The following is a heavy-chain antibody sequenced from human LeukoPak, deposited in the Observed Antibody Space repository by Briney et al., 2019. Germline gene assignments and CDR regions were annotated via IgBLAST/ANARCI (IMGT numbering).Heavy chain of an antibody. CDR1: GFTFSSYS. D-gene: IGHD7-27*01. J-gene: IGHJ4*02. CDR3: ARSLSGEAYYFDY. CDR2: ISSSSSYI. Sequence: GGSLRLSCAASGFTFSSYSMNWVRQAPGKGLEWVSSISSSSSYIYYTDSVKGRFTISRDNAKNSLYLQMNSLRAEDTAVYYCARSLSGEAYYFDYWGQGTLVTVSS. V-gene: IGHV3-21*01.